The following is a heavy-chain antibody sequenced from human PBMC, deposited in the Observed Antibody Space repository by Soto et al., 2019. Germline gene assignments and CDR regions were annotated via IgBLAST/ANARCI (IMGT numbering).Heavy chain of an antibody. J-gene: IGHJ4*02. CDR2: LSAYNGNT. CDR3: AKDPPYGEIPIDS. D-gene: IGHD4-17*01. CDR1: GYTFTSYG. Sequence: ASVKVSCKASGYTFTSYGISWVRQAPGQGLEWMGWLSAYNGNTNYAQKLQGRVTMTTDTSTSTAYMELRSLRSDDTAVYYCAKDPPYGEIPIDSWGQGTPVTVPP. V-gene: IGHV1-18*01.